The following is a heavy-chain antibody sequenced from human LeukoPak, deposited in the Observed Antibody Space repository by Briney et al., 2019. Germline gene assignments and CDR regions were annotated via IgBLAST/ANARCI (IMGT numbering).Heavy chain of an antibody. V-gene: IGHV1-69*04. Sequence: SVKVSCKASGGTFSSCAISWVRQAPGQGLEWMGRIIPIFGIANYAQRFQGRVTITADKSTSTAYMELSSLRSEDTAVYYCARSAGDYESAEYFQHWGQGTLVTVSS. CDR3: ARSAGDYESAEYFQH. CDR1: GGTFSSCA. CDR2: IIPIFGIA. D-gene: IGHD3-16*01. J-gene: IGHJ1*01.